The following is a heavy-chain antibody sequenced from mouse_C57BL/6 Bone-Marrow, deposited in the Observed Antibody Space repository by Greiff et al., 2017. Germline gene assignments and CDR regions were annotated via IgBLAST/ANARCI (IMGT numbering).Heavy chain of an antibody. V-gene: IGHV14-4*01. CDR2: IDPENGDT. D-gene: IGHD1-1*01. CDR3: TTRYGSSYD. J-gene: IGHJ2*01. Sequence: EVQLQQSGAELVRPGASVKLSCTASGFNIKDDYMHWVKQRPEQGLEWIGWIDPENGDTEYASKVQGKATITADTSANTAYLQLSSLTSEDTAVYYCTTRYGSSYDWGQGTTRTVSS. CDR1: GFNIKDDY.